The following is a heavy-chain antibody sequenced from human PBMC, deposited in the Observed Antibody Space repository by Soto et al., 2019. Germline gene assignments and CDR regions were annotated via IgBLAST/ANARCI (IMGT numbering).Heavy chain of an antibody. D-gene: IGHD3-22*01. CDR2: VYYTGTA. V-gene: IGHV4-59*01. CDR3: ARDLGYYDSSGPHLDY. J-gene: IGHJ4*01. CDR1: GGSFSYYY. Sequence: SETLSLTCTVSGGSFSYYYWSWIRQPPGKGLEYIGYVYYTGTANYNPSLKSRVTMSIDSSKNQFSLRLASLTDVDTAVYYCARDLGYYDSSGPHLDYWGHGTLVTVSS.